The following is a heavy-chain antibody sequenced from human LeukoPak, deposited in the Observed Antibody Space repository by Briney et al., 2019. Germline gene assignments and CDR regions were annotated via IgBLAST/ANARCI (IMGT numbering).Heavy chain of an antibody. V-gene: IGHV1-69*02. CDR2: IIPILGIA. Sequence: SVKVSCKASGGTFSSYTISWVRQAPGQGLEWMGRIIPILGIANYAQKFQGRVTITADKSTSTAYMELSSLRSEDTAVYYCACSTYYDFWSGYYFYLWGQGTLVTVSS. CDR1: GGTFSSYT. CDR3: ACSTYYDFWSGYYFYL. D-gene: IGHD3-3*01. J-gene: IGHJ4*02.